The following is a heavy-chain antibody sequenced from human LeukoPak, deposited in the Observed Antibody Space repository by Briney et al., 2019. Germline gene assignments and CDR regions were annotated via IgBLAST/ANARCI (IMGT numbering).Heavy chain of an antibody. D-gene: IGHD2-2*01. V-gene: IGHV3-64*01. CDR3: TRRYCTSTSCSHFDY. J-gene: IGHJ4*02. CDR1: GFTFSNYG. CDR2: ISSDGGSP. Sequence: GGSLRLSCAASGFTFSNYGMHWVRQAPGKGLVYDSAISSDGGSPYYANSVKGRFTISRDNSKNTLYLQMGSLRAEDTAVYYCTRRYCTSTSCSHFDYWGQGTLVTVSS.